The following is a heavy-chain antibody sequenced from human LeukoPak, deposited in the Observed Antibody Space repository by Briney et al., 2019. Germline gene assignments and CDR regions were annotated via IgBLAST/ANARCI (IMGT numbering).Heavy chain of an antibody. CDR1: GGTFSSYA. J-gene: IGHJ6*02. CDR2: IIPILGIA. Sequence: SVKVSCKASGGTFSSYAISWVRQAPGQGLEWMGRIIPILGIANYAQKFQGRVTITADKSTSTAYMELSSLRSEDTAVYYCARGDYSNSPAPREYYYYGMDVWGQGTTVTVSS. V-gene: IGHV1-69*04. CDR3: ARGDYSNSPAPREYYYYGMDV. D-gene: IGHD4-11*01.